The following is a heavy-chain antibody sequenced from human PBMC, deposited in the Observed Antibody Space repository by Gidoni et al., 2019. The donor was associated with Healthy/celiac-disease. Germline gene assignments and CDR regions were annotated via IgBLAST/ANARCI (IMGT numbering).Heavy chain of an antibody. D-gene: IGHD6-19*01. CDR3: ARTRIAVAGTGGRWFDP. Sequence: QVTLKESGPVLVTPTETHTLTCTVSGFSLSTDRMGVSWTRQPPGKALELLAHIFSNDEKSYSPSLKSRLTISKDTSKSQVVLTMTNMDPVDTATYYCARTRIAVAGTGGRWFDPWGQGTLVTVSS. CDR2: IFSNDEK. CDR1: GFSLSTDRMG. J-gene: IGHJ5*02. V-gene: IGHV2-26*01.